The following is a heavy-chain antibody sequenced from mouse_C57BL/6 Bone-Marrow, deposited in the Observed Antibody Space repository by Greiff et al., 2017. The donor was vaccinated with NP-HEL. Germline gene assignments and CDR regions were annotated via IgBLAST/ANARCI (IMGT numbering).Heavy chain of an antibody. D-gene: IGHD1-1*01. CDR1: GFTFSDYG. CDR3: ARDYGSQYFDV. CDR2: ISNLAYSS. V-gene: IGHV5-15*01. Sequence: DVTLVESGGGLVQPGGSLKLSCAASGFTFSDYGMAWVRQAPRKGLEWVAFISNLAYSSYYADTVTGRFTISRENAKNTLYLEMSSLRSEDTAMYYCARDYGSQYFDVWGTGTTVTVSS. J-gene: IGHJ1*03.